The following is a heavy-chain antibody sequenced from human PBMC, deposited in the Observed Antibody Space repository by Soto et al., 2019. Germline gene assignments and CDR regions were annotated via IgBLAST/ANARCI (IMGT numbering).Heavy chain of an antibody. J-gene: IGHJ5*02. CDR2: IYYSGST. Sequence: PSETLSLTCTVSGGSISSYYWSWIRQPPGKGLEWIGYIYYSGSTNYNPSLKSRVTISVDTFKNQFSLKLSSVTAADTAVYYCARWYSSGWLNWFDPWGQGTLVTVSS. CDR3: ARWYSSGWLNWFDP. CDR1: GGSISSYY. V-gene: IGHV4-59*01. D-gene: IGHD6-19*01.